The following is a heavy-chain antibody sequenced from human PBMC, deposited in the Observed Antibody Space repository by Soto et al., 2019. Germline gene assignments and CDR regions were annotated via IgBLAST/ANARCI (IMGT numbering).Heavy chain of an antibody. CDR2: INAGNGNT. V-gene: IGHV1-3*05. Sequence: QVQLVQSGAEEKKPGASVKVSCKASGYTFTVYAMHWVRQAPGQRLEWMGWINAGNGNTKYSQKFQGRVTIPRDTSASTAYMELSSLRSEDTAVYYCARAVAVPADFDYWGQGTLVTVSS. D-gene: IGHD6-19*01. CDR1: GYTFTVYA. CDR3: ARAVAVPADFDY. J-gene: IGHJ4*02.